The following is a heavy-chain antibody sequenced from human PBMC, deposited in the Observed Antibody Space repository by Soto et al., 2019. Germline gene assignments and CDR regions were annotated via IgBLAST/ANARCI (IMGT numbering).Heavy chain of an antibody. D-gene: IGHD3-16*01. CDR3: ARADPDASVGF. CDR2: ISYSGST. V-gene: IGHV4-59*11. Sequence: LSLTCTVSGASMSSHYWTWLRQPPGKGLEWIGYISYSGSTYYNPSLKSRVTISADTSRNQFSLKLSSVIAADTAVYFCARADPDASVGFWGQGTLVTVSS. J-gene: IGHJ4*02. CDR1: GASMSSHY.